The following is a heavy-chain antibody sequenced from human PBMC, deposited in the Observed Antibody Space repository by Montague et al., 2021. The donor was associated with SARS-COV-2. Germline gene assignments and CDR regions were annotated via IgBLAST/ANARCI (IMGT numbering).Heavy chain of an antibody. Sequence: SDTLSLTCTVSGGSVSSGSYFWNWIRQPPGKGLEWIGYKYYSGSTNYNPSLKSRVTISVDKSKNQFSLKLTSVTAADTAVYYCARTRFESRGYYIPPFDYWGQGTLVTVSS. CDR2: KYYSGST. D-gene: IGHD3-22*01. J-gene: IGHJ4*02. CDR3: ARTRFESRGYYIPPFDY. CDR1: GGSVSSGSYF. V-gene: IGHV4-61*01.